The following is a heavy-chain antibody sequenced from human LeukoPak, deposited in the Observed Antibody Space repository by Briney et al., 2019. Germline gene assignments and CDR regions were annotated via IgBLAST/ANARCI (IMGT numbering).Heavy chain of an antibody. D-gene: IGHD6-19*01. CDR2: IKQDGSES. CDR1: GFTFSRDW. CDR3: AKEGQWLSHGGFDY. V-gene: IGHV3-7*05. J-gene: IGHJ4*02. Sequence: PGGSLRLSCAASGFTFSRDWMTWVRQAPGKGLEWVANIKQDGSESYYVDSVKGRFTISRDNAKNTLYLQMNSLRAEDTAVYYCAKEGQWLSHGGFDYWGQGTLVTVSS.